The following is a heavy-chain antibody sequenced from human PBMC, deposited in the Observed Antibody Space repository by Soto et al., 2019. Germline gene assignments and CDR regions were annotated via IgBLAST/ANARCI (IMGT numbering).Heavy chain of an antibody. V-gene: IGHV1-18*01. Sequence: VASVKVSCKASGYTFTSYGISWVRQAPGQGLEWMGWISAYNGNTNYAQKLQGRVTMTTDTSTSTAYMELRSLRSDDTAVYYCARVPLAYCGGDCYSYDWFDPWGQGSLVTVSS. CDR1: GYTFTSYG. CDR2: ISAYNGNT. CDR3: ARVPLAYCGGDCYSYDWFDP. D-gene: IGHD2-21*02. J-gene: IGHJ5*02.